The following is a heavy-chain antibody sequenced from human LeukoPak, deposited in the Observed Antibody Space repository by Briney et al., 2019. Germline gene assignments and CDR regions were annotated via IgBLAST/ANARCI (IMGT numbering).Heavy chain of an antibody. CDR1: GYTFTDYY. V-gene: IGHV1-69-2*01. CDR2: VDPEDGET. CDR3: ATGKSAY. Sequence: GASVKVSCKDSGYTFTDYYMHWVQQAPRKVLEWMGLVDPEDGETIYAEKFQGRVTITADTSTDTGYMELSSLRSEDTAVYYCATGKSAYWGQGTLVTVSS. J-gene: IGHJ4*02.